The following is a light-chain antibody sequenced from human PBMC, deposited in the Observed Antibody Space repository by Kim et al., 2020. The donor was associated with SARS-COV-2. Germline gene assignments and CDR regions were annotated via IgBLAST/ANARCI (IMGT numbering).Light chain of an antibody. CDR1: SSNIGSNP. Sequence: QRVTITCSGTSSNIGSNPVNWYQQLPGTAPKLLIYSNNQRPSGVPDRFSGSKSGASASLAISGLQYEDEADYYCAAWDDSLNGRGVFGGGTQLTVL. V-gene: IGLV1-44*01. CDR3: AAWDDSLNGRGV. CDR2: SNN. J-gene: IGLJ2*01.